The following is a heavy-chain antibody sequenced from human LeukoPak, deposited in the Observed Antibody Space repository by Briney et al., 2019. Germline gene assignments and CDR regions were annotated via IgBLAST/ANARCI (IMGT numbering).Heavy chain of an antibody. CDR2: IYYAGST. D-gene: IGHD1-26*01. J-gene: IGHJ5*02. Sequence: SETLSLTCSVSGGSITNSYWSWIRQPPGKGLEWIGYIYYAGSTTYSPSYKSRVTISIDTSRNQISLKLTSVTAADTAVYYCARHVAVGETAWGQGTLVTVFS. CDR3: ARHVAVGETA. CDR1: GGSITNSY. V-gene: IGHV4-59*08.